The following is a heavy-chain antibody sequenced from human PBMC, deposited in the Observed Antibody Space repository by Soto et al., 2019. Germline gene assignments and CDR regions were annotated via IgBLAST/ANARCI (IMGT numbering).Heavy chain of an antibody. CDR2: ISAYNGNT. J-gene: IGHJ5*02. Sequence: QVQLVQSGAEVKKPGASVKVSCRASGYTFANYGISWVRQAPGQGLEWMGWISAYNGNTKYAQKLQGRVTMTTDTSTRTAYMELRSLRSDDKAVYYCARGVGSGSYYNQYNWFDPWGQGTLVTVSS. CDR3: ARGVGSGSYYNQYNWFDP. D-gene: IGHD3-10*01. V-gene: IGHV1-18*01. CDR1: GYTFANYG.